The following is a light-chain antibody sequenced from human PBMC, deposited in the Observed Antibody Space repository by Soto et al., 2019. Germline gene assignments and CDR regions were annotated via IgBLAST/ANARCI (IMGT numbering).Light chain of an antibody. CDR3: GAWGDRLSGYV. V-gene: IGLV1-47*01. CDR1: SSNIGSNY. CDR2: RNN. J-gene: IGLJ1*01. Sequence: QSVLTQPPSASGTPGQRVTISCSGSSSNIGSNYVYWYQQLPGTAPKLLIYRNNQRPSGVPDRFSGSKSGTSASLAISGVRSEDEADYYCGAWGDRLSGYVFGSGTKVTVL.